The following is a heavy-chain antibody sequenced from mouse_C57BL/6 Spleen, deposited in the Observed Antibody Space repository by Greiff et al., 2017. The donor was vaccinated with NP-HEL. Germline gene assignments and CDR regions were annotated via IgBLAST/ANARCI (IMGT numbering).Heavy chain of an antibody. CDR2: ISSGGSYT. CDR1: GFTFSSYG. J-gene: IGHJ1*03. V-gene: IGHV5-6*01. Sequence: EVKLMESGGDLVKPGGSLKLSCAASGFTFSSYGMSWVRQTPDKRLEWVATISSGGSYTYYPDSVKGRFTISRDNAKNTLYLQMSSLKSEDTAMYYCARQDYYGSRGYFDVWGTGTTVTVSS. CDR3: ARQDYYGSRGYFDV. D-gene: IGHD1-1*01.